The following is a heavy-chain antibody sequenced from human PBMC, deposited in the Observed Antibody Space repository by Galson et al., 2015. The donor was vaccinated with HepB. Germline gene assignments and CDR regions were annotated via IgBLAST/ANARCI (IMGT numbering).Heavy chain of an antibody. J-gene: IGHJ4*02. CDR2: INPNSGGT. Sequence: SVKVSCKASGYTFTGYYIHWVRQAPGQGLEWMGWINPNSGGTNYAQNFQGRVTMTRDTSISTAYMELSRLRSDDTAVYYCAKVGDDFWSGYYPYYFDYWGQGTLITVSS. V-gene: IGHV1-2*02. CDR1: GYTFTGYY. CDR3: AKVGDDFWSGYYPYYFDY. D-gene: IGHD3-3*01.